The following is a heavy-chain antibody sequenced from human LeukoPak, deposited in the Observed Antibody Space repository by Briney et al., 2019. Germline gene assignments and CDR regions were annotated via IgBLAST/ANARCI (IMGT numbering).Heavy chain of an antibody. CDR1: GGTFSSYA. J-gene: IGHJ4*02. V-gene: IGHV1-69*13. CDR3: AREFYPPTKYITGTTVPYFDY. Sequence: GASVKVSCKASGGTFSSYAISWVRQAPGQGLEWMGGIIPIFGTANYAQKFQGRVTITADESTSTAYMELSSLRSEDTAVYYCAREFYPPTKYITGTTVPYFDYWGQGTLVTVSS. CDR2: IIPIFGTA. D-gene: IGHD1-7*01.